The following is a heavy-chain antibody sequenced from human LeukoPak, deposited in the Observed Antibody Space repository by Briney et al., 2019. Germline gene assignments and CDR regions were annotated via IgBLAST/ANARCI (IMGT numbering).Heavy chain of an antibody. J-gene: IGHJ5*02. Sequence: ASVKVSCKASGYTFTGYGISWVRQAPGRGLEWMGGIIPIFGTANYAQKFQGRVTITTDESTSTAYMELSSLRSEDTAVYYCARDRDITMVRGVIISPSWFDPWGQGTLVTVSS. CDR3: ARDRDITMVRGVIISPSWFDP. CDR1: GYTFTGYG. CDR2: IIPIFGTA. V-gene: IGHV1-69*05. D-gene: IGHD3-10*01.